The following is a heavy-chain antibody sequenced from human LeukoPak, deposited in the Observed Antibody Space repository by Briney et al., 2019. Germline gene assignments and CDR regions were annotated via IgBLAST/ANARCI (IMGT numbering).Heavy chain of an antibody. J-gene: IGHJ4*02. CDR3: ARAGGSTVDTAMVMADY. Sequence: SVKVSCKASGGTFSSYAISWVRQAPGQGLEWMGGIIPIFGTANYAQKFQGRVTITTDESTSTAYMELRSLRSDDTAVYYCARAGGSTVDTAMVMADYWGQGTLVTVSS. V-gene: IGHV1-69*05. CDR2: IIPIFGTA. D-gene: IGHD5-18*01. CDR1: GGTFSSYA.